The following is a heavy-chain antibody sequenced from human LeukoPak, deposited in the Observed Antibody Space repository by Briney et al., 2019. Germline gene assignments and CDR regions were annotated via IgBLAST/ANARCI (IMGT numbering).Heavy chain of an antibody. CDR2: ISSSGSNT. CDR1: GFTFSDNY. D-gene: IGHD3-22*01. V-gene: IGHV3-11*01. J-gene: IGHJ4*02. Sequence: GGSLRLSCAASGFTFSDNYMTWIRQAPGKGLEWVSYISSSGSNTYYADSVKGRFTISRGNAKKSLYLQMNSLRAEDTAVYYCARAGYYDGSTFDYWGQGTLVTVSS. CDR3: ARAGYYDGSTFDY.